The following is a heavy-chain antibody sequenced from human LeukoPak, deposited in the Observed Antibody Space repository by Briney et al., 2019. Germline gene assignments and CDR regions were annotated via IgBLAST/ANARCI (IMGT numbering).Heavy chain of an antibody. CDR3: ARDIAVAGPGYDAFDI. CDR1: GFTFSSYW. CDR2: IKQDGSEK. J-gene: IGHJ3*02. V-gene: IGHV3-7*01. D-gene: IGHD6-19*01. Sequence: TGGSLRLSCAASGFTFSSYWMSWVRQAPGKGLEWVANIKQDGSEKYYVDSVKGRFTISRDNAKNSLYLQMNSLRAEDTAVYYCARDIAVAGPGYDAFDIWGQGTMVTVSS.